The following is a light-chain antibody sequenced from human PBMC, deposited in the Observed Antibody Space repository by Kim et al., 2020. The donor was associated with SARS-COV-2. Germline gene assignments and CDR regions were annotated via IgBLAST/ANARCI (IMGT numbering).Light chain of an antibody. CDR1: SGHSNYA. CDR2: INSDGSH. J-gene: IGLJ3*02. Sequence: QLVLTQSPSASASLGASVKLTCTLSSGHSNYAIAWHQQQPEKGPRYLMTINSDGSHSKGDGIPDRFSGSSSGAERYLTISRLQSEDEADYYCQTWGTGIGVFGGGTQLTVL. CDR3: QTWGTGIGV. V-gene: IGLV4-69*01.